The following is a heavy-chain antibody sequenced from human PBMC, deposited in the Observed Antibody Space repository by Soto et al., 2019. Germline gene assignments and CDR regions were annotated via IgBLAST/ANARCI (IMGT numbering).Heavy chain of an antibody. CDR1: GFSFSRYS. D-gene: IGHD2-8*01. J-gene: IGHJ3*01. Sequence: QVQLVQCGGGVVQPGGSLRLSCEASGFSFSRYSMHWVRQAPGKAPEWVAFLSDDGDRKRYADSVKGRFAVSRDNSRKTLYLQMNSLRLGDTSVYYCATATTTNTYDVWGQGTLVSVS. CDR2: LSDDGDRK. CDR3: ATATTTNTYDV. V-gene: IGHV3-30*09.